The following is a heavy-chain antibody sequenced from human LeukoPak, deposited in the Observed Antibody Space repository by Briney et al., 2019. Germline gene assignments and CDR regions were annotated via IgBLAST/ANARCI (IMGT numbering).Heavy chain of an antibody. CDR1: GYTFTGYY. Sequence: ASVKVSCKASGYTFTGYYMHWVRQAPGQGLEWMGWINPNSGGTNYAQKFQGRVTMTRDTSISTAYMELSRLRSDDTAVYYCARGLSSDWVDAFDIWGQGTMVTVSS. D-gene: IGHD6-19*01. CDR2: INPNSGGT. J-gene: IGHJ3*02. CDR3: ARGLSSDWVDAFDI. V-gene: IGHV1-2*02.